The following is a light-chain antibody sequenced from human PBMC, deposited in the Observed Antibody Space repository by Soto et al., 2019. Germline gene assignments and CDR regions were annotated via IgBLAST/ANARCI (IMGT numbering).Light chain of an antibody. CDR2: GAS. V-gene: IGKV3-15*01. CDR1: QSVSSN. Sequence: EIVMTQSPATLSVSPGERATLSCRASQSVSSNLAWYQQKPGQAPRLLIYGASTRATGIPARFSGSGSGTEFTLTISSLQSEDFAVHYCQQYNNWPPLTFGGGTNVEIK. CDR3: QQYNNWPPLT. J-gene: IGKJ4*01.